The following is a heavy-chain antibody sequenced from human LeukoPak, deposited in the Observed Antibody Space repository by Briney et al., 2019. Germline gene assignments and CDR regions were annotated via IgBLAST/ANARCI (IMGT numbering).Heavy chain of an antibody. CDR2: INHSGST. Sequence: SETLSLTCAVYGGSFSGYYWSWIRQPPGKGLEWIGEINHSGSTNYNPSLKSRATISVDTSKNQFSLKLSSVTAADTAVYYCARGATYSSGWWEGLNWFDPWGQGTLVTVSS. CDR3: ARGATYSSGWWEGLNWFDP. J-gene: IGHJ5*02. D-gene: IGHD6-19*01. CDR1: GGSFSGYY. V-gene: IGHV4-34*01.